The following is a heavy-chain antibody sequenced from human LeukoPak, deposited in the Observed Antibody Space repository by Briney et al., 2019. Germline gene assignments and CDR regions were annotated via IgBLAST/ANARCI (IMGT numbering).Heavy chain of an antibody. CDR3: ASTRRVAVAGRFDS. D-gene: IGHD6-19*01. Sequence: KTSETLSLTCNVSGASMSSSYWSWIRQPPGKGLEWIGYIYHSGNTNYSPSLESRVTMSVDESKNQFSLRVHFVSAADTAVYYCASTRRVAVAGRFDSWGQGTLVTVSS. CDR2: IYHSGNT. J-gene: IGHJ4*02. V-gene: IGHV4-4*09. CDR1: GASMSSSY.